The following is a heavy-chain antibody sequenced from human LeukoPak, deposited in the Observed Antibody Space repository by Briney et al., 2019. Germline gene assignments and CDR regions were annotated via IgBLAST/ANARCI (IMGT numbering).Heavy chain of an antibody. J-gene: IGHJ3*02. CDR2: ISGSGGST. CDR1: GFTFSSYA. Sequence: GGSLRLSCAASGFTFSSYAMSWVRQAPGKGLEWVSAISGSGGSTYYADSVKGRFTISRDNSKNTLYLQMNSLRAEDTAVYYCVRASIYGDELGAFDIWGQGTMVTVSS. V-gene: IGHV3-23*01. D-gene: IGHD4-17*01. CDR3: VRASIYGDELGAFDI.